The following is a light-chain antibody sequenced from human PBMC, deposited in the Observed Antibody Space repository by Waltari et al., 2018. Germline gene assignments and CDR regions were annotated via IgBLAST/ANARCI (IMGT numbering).Light chain of an antibody. CDR1: SSNIGDNH. CDR3: ASWDDKLNAWV. CDR2: TNN. Sequence: QSVVTQPPSASGTPGQRVTISCSGSSSNIGDNHVYWYQQVPGTAPKLLVHTNNERPSGVPARFTGSNSGTSASLAIYGLRSEDEADDYCASWDDKLNAWVIGGGTRLTVL. J-gene: IGLJ3*02. V-gene: IGLV1-47*01.